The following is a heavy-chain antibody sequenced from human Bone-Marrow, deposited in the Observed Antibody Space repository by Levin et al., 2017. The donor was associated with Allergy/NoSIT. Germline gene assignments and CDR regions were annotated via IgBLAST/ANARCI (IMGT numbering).Heavy chain of an antibody. D-gene: IGHD2-8*02. V-gene: IGHV3-30*18. Sequence: GESLKISCAASGFTFSSYGMHWVRQAPGKGLEWVAVISYDGSNKYYADSVKGRFTISRDNSKNTLYLQMNSLRAEDTAVYYCAKVPYYCTGGVCYTGYYFDYWGQGTLVTVSS. CDR1: GFTFSSYG. J-gene: IGHJ4*02. CDR3: AKVPYYCTGGVCYTGYYFDY. CDR2: ISYDGSNK.